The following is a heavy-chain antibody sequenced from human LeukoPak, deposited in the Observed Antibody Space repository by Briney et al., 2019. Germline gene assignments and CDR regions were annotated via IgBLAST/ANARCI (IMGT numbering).Heavy chain of an antibody. CDR1: GGSIGSYY. Sequence: SETLSLTCTVSGGSIGSYYWSWIRQPPGKGLEWIGYIYYSGSTYYKPSLKSRVTISVDTSQNQFSLKLSSVTAADTAVYYCARGAGYSGYELWFDPWGQGTLVTVSS. D-gene: IGHD5-12*01. CDR2: IYYSGST. V-gene: IGHV4-59*12. J-gene: IGHJ5*02. CDR3: ARGAGYSGYELWFDP.